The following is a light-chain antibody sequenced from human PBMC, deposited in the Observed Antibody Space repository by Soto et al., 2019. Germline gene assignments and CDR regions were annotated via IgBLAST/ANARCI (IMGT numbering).Light chain of an antibody. V-gene: IGKV3-20*01. CDR1: QSVTSSY. CDR2: GAS. Sequence: EIVLTQSPGTLSLSPGERATLTCRASQSVTSSYLAWYQQKPGQAPRLLMYGASSRATGIPDRFSGSGSGTDFTLTISRLEPEDFAVYSCQQYGSSPVTFGPGTTVDIK. CDR3: QQYGSSPVT. J-gene: IGKJ3*01.